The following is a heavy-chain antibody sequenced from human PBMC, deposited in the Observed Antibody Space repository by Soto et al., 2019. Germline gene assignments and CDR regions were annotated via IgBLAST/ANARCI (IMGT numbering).Heavy chain of an antibody. J-gene: IGHJ4*02. D-gene: IGHD3-22*01. CDR2: IWYDGSNK. V-gene: IGHV3-33*01. CDR3: ARASPLGYYYDSSGYSYFDY. Sequence: GGSLRLSCAASGFTFSSYGMHWVRQAPGKGLEWVAVIWYDGSNKYYADSVKGRFTISRDNSKNTLYLQMNSLRAEDTAVYYCARASPLGYYYDSSGYSYFDYWGQGTLVTVSS. CDR1: GFTFSSYG.